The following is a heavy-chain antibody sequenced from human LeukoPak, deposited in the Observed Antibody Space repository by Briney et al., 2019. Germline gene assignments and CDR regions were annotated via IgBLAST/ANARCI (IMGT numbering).Heavy chain of an antibody. J-gene: IGHJ6*02. CDR1: GGSISSYY. CDR2: IYYSGST. D-gene: IGHD5-18*01. Sequence: SETLSLTCTVYGGSISSYYWSWIRQPPGKGLEWIGYIYYSGSTNYNPSLKSRVTISVDTSKNQFSLKLSSVTAADTAVYYCARDRIQLWGQDYYYYGMDVWGQGTTVTVSS. V-gene: IGHV4-59*01. CDR3: ARDRIQLWGQDYYYYGMDV.